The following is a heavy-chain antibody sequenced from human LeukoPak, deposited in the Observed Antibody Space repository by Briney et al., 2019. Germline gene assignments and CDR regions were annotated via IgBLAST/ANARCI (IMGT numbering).Heavy chain of an antibody. D-gene: IGHD1-1*01. V-gene: IGHV3-33*01. CDR1: GFTFSSYG. CDR2: IWYDGSNK. J-gene: IGHJ6*02. Sequence: GGSLRLSCAASGFTFSSYGMHWVRQAPGKGLEWVVVIWYDGSNKYYADSVKGRFTISRDNAKNTLYVQMNSLRAEDTAVYYCTRDWRKAGMDVWGQGTTVTVSS. CDR3: TRDWRKAGMDV.